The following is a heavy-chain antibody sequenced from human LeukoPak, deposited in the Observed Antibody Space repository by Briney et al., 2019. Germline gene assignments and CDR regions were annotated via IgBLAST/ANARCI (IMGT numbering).Heavy chain of an antibody. CDR3: ARARSLWFGEYYS. CDR2: ISSSSSYI. Sequence: GGSLRLSCAASGFTFSSYRMNWVRQAPGKGLEWVSSISSSSSYIYYADSVKGRFTISRDNAKNSLYLQMNSLRAEDTAVYYCARARSLWFGEYYSWGQGTLVTVSS. D-gene: IGHD3-10*01. CDR1: GFTFSSYR. J-gene: IGHJ4*02. V-gene: IGHV3-21*01.